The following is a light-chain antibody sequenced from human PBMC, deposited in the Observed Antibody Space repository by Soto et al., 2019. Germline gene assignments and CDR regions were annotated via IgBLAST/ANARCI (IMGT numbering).Light chain of an antibody. CDR3: QQYYSSVVT. Sequence: DIVMTQSPDSLAVSLGERATINCKSSQSILSSSNNKNSLAWFQQQPGQPPKLLIYWASTRESGVPDRFSGSGSGTDFTRTISSLQAEDVAVYYCQQYYSSVVTFGQGTRLEIK. CDR1: QSILSSSNNKNS. CDR2: WAS. J-gene: IGKJ5*01. V-gene: IGKV4-1*01.